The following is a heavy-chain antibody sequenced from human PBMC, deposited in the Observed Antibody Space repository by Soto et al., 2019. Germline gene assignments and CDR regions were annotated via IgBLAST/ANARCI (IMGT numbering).Heavy chain of an antibody. J-gene: IGHJ4*02. CDR3: SRVQHPYYFYVY. CDR2: ISGDGSNT. CDR1: GFTFSSYW. Sequence: EVQLLESGGGLVQPGGSLGLSCAGSGFTFSSYWIHWVSQAPGKGLVWVARISGDGSNTDYAESVKGRFTISRDNAKNTVYLQMHNLAVEDTAVYFCSRVQHPYYFYVYWGPGTLVTVSS. V-gene: IGHV3-74*01. D-gene: IGHD1-26*01.